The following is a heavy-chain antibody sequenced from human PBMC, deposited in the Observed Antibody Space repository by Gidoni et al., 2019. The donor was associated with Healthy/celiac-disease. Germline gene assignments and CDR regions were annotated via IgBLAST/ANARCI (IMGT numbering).Heavy chain of an antibody. Sequence: QVQLQESGPGLVKPSETLSLTCTVSGGSISSYYWRWIRQPAGKGLEWIGRIYTSGSTNYNPSLKSRVTMSVDTSKNQFSLKLSSVTAADTAVYYCARGGGSGALSYYFDYWGQGTLVTVSS. CDR2: IYTSGST. CDR3: ARGGGSGALSYYFDY. D-gene: IGHD3-10*01. J-gene: IGHJ4*02. V-gene: IGHV4-4*07. CDR1: GGSISSYY.